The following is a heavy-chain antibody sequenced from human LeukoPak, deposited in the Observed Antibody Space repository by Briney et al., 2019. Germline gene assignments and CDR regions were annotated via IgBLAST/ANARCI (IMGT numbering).Heavy chain of an antibody. D-gene: IGHD5-18*01. Sequence: SETLSLTCAVYGGSFSGDFWSWIRQSPGKGLEWIGSIYYSGSTYYNPSLKSRVTISVDTSKNQFSLKLSSVTAADTAVYYCARDTAMGIDFDYWGQGTLVTVSS. CDR2: IYYSGST. CDR1: GGSFSGDF. V-gene: IGHV4-34*01. J-gene: IGHJ4*02. CDR3: ARDTAMGIDFDY.